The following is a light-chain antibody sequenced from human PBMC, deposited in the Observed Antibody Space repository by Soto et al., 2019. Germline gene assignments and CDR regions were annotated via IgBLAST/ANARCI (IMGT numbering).Light chain of an antibody. CDR3: HQRQSWPRT. Sequence: EIVLTQSPGTLSLSPGERATLSCRASQSVSSSYLAWYQHKPGQAPRLLIYLASNRAAGVPARFSGSGSGTDFTLTISDVEPEDFAVYYCHQRQSWPRTFGQGTKVDIK. J-gene: IGKJ1*01. CDR2: LAS. CDR1: QSVSSSY. V-gene: IGKV3D-20*02.